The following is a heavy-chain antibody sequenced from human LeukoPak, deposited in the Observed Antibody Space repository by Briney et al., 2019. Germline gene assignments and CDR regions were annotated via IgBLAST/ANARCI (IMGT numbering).Heavy chain of an antibody. J-gene: IGHJ4*02. V-gene: IGHV1-8*01. D-gene: IGHD1-1*01. CDR1: GYTFTSYD. CDR2: MNPNSGNT. Sequence: ASAKVSCKVSGYTFTSYDINWVRQATGQGLEWMGWMNPNSGNTGYAQKFQGRVTMTRNTSISTAYMELSSLRSEDTAVYYCARGRTHTKNGFDYWGQGTLVTVSS. CDR3: ARGRTHTKNGFDY.